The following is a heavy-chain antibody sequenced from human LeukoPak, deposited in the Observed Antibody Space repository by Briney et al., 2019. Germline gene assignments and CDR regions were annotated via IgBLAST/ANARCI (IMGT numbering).Heavy chain of an antibody. D-gene: IGHD6-13*01. J-gene: IGHJ4*02. CDR3: ARVDIAAASGIDY. CDR2: ICHSGST. CDR1: GGSISSGGYS. Sequence: SETLSLTCAVSGGSISSGGYSWSWIRQPPGKGLEWIGYICHSGSTYYNPSLKSRVTISVDRSKNQFSLKLSSVTAADTAVYYCARVDIAAASGIDYWGQGTLVTVSS. V-gene: IGHV4-30-2*01.